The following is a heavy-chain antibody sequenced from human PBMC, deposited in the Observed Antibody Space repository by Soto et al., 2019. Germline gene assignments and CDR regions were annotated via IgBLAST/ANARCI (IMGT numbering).Heavy chain of an antibody. V-gene: IGHV4-4*02. CDR1: GGSISSTNW. CDR2: LYHSGST. Sequence: SETLSLTCVVSGGSISSTNWWSWVRQPPRKGLEWIGALYHSGSTNYIPSLRSRVSISVDKSKNQFSLKLSSVTAADTAVYYCARDVGIAASGTGDAFDIWGQGTMVTVSS. D-gene: IGHD6-13*01. J-gene: IGHJ3*02. CDR3: ARDVGIAASGTGDAFDI.